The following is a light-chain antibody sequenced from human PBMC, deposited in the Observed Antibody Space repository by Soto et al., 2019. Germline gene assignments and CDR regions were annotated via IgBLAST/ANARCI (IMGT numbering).Light chain of an antibody. CDR1: QTIGSTY. V-gene: IGKV3-11*01. CDR3: QQRSNWPPT. CDR2: DAS. J-gene: IGKJ5*01. Sequence: EIVLTQSPATLSLSPGERATLPCRASQTIGSTYLAWYQQKPGQAPRLLIYDASNRATGIPARFSGSGSGTDFTLTISSLEPEDFAVYYCQQRSNWPPTFGQGTRLEIK.